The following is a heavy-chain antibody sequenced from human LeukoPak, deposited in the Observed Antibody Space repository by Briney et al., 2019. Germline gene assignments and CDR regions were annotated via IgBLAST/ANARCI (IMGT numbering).Heavy chain of an antibody. CDR2: IYYSGTT. D-gene: IGHD3-9*01. CDR3: ARVNPGLRYFGY. CDR1: GDSILTRTYY. J-gene: IGHJ4*02. V-gene: IGHV4-39*01. Sequence: PSETLSLTCTVSGDSILTRTYYWGWIRQPPGKGLEWIGSIYYSGTTHYNPSLKSRVTISVDTSKNQFSLKLSSVTAADTAVYYCARVNPGLRYFGYWGQGTLVTVSS.